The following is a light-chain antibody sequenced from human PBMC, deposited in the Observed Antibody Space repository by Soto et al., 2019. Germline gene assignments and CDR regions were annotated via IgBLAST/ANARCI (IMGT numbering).Light chain of an antibody. CDR1: QGISSA. V-gene: IGKV1-13*02. CDR2: DAS. Sequence: AIQLTQSPSSLSASVGDRVTITCRASQGISSALAWYQQKPGEAPNLLIYDASSLESGVPSRFSGSGSGTDFILTISSLQPEDFATYYCQQFHSYPITFGKGTRLEIK. J-gene: IGKJ5*01. CDR3: QQFHSYPIT.